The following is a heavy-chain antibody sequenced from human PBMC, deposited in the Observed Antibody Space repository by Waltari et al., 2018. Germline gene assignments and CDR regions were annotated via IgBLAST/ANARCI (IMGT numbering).Heavy chain of an antibody. CDR2: IMPDISET. V-gene: IGHV1-69*08. Sequence: QVQLVQSGAEAKKPGSSVRVSCRASGGTFTSDSVNWVRQAPGKGLEWMGRIMPDISETKYEVKFQGRITITADESTDTAYMELSSLTNEDTGVYYCARGEYDFAWGCSWDVWGKGTTVTVSS. D-gene: IGHD3-3*01. J-gene: IGHJ6*04. CDR3: ARGEYDFAWGCSWDV. CDR1: GGTFTSDS.